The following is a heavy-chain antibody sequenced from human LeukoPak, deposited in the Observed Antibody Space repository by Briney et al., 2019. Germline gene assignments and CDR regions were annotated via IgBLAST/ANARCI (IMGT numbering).Heavy chain of an antibody. CDR3: ARVGYTDTWYSSPPFDY. J-gene: IGHJ4*02. V-gene: IGHV3-66*01. D-gene: IGHD2-15*01. Sequence: GGSLRLSCAVSGFTVSSNYMSWVRQAPGKGLEWVSIIYSGGSTYYADSVKGRFTISRDNSKNILYPQMNSLRVEDTALYYCARVGYTDTWYSSPPFDYWGQGTLVTVSS. CDR1: GFTVSSNY. CDR2: IYSGGST.